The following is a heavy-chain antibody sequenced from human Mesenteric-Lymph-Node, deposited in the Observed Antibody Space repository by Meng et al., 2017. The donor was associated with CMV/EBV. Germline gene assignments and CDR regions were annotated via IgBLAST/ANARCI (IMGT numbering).Heavy chain of an antibody. V-gene: IGHV1-69*02. D-gene: IGHD6-13*01. Sequence: QVQLVQSGAEVKKPGSSVKVSCTASGGTLSSYTISWVRQAPGQGLEWMGRIIPILGIANYAQKFQGRVTITADKSTSTAYMELSSLRSEDTAVYYCAGGIAAAGSRWFDPWGQGTLVTVSS. CDR3: AGGIAAAGSRWFDP. CDR1: GGTLSSYT. CDR2: IIPILGIA. J-gene: IGHJ5*02.